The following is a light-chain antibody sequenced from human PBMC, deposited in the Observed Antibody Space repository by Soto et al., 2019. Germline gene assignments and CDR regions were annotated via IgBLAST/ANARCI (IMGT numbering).Light chain of an antibody. J-gene: IGLJ1*01. V-gene: IGLV4-69*01. CDR1: SGHSSYA. Sequence: QLVLTQSPSASASLGASVKLTCTLSSGHSSYAIAWHQQQPEKGPRYLMKLNSDGSHSKGDGIPDRFSGSSSGAERYLTLSGLQSEDEADYYCQTWGTGIHYVFGTGTKLTVL. CDR3: QTWGTGIHYV. CDR2: LNSDGSH.